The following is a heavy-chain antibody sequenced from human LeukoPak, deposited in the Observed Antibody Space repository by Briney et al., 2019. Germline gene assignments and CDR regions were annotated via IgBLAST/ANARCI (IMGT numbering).Heavy chain of an antibody. Sequence: GGSLRLSCAASGFTVSSNYMSWVRQAPGKGLEWVSVIYSGGSTYYADSVKGRFTISRDNSKNTLYLQMNSLRAEGTAVYYCAKNIFSGFDAFDIWGQGTMVTVSS. D-gene: IGHD1-1*01. CDR2: IYSGGST. V-gene: IGHV3-53*01. J-gene: IGHJ3*02. CDR1: GFTVSSNY. CDR3: AKNIFSGFDAFDI.